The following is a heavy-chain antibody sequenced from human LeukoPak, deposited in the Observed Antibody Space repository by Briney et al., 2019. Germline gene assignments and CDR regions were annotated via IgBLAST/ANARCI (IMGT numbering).Heavy chain of an antibody. CDR1: GGSISTYY. D-gene: IGHD2-8*01. Sequence: PSETLPLTCTVSGGSISTYYWSWIRQPAGKGPEWIGRIYISGSTNYNPSLKGRVTMSVDMSENQFSLKLSSVTAADTAVYYCARGGIRNGAFDYWGQGTLVTVSS. CDR2: IYISGST. V-gene: IGHV4-4*07. CDR3: ARGGIRNGAFDY. J-gene: IGHJ4*02.